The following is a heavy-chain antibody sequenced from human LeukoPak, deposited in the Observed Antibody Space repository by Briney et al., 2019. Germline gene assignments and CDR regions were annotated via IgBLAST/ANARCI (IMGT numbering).Heavy chain of an antibody. J-gene: IGHJ4*02. CDR2: IYYSGST. D-gene: IGHD4/OR15-4a*01. CDR3: ASGLAPVLFDY. CDR1: GGSISSSSYY. V-gene: IGHV4-39*01. Sequence: PSETLSLTCTVSGGSISSSSYYWGWIRQPPGKGLEWIGSIYYSGSTYYNPSLKSRVTISVDTSKNQFSLKLSSVTAADTAVYYCASGLAPVLFDYWGQGTLVTVSS.